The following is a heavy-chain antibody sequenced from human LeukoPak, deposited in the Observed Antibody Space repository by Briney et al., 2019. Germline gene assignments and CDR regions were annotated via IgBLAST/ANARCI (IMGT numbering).Heavy chain of an antibody. V-gene: IGHV4-59*01. J-gene: IGHJ4*02. CDR3: AGPHYSGGWLDY. CDR2: IYFSGNA. D-gene: IGHD6-19*01. Sequence: PSETLSLTCSVSGGSINSYYWTWIRQPPGKGLEWVGYIYFSGNATYNPSLKGRVTMSIDTSKNQFSLSLTSVTPADTAIYYCAGPHYSGGWLDYWGPGTVVTVSS. CDR1: GGSINSYY.